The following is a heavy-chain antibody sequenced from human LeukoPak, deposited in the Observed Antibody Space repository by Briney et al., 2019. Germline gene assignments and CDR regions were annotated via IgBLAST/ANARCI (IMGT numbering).Heavy chain of an antibody. Sequence: PSETLSLTCTVSGGSISSYYWSWIRQPPGKGLEWIGYIYYSGSTNYNPSLKSRVTISVDTSKNQFSLKLSSVTAADTAVYYCARSATVTYPNWFDPWGQGTLVTVSS. CDR3: ARSATVTYPNWFDP. V-gene: IGHV4-59*01. D-gene: IGHD4-17*01. CDR2: IYYSGST. CDR1: GGSISSYY. J-gene: IGHJ5*02.